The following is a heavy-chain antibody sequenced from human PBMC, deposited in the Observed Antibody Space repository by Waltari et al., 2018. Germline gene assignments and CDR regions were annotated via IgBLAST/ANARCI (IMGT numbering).Heavy chain of an antibody. Sequence: QVQLQQWGAGLLKPSETLSLTCAVYGGSFSGYYWSWIRQPPGKGLEWIGEINHSGRTNYNPSLKSRVTISVETSKNQFSLKLSSVTAADTAVDYCARGPGKERWLQFPKAHFDYWGQGTLVTVSS. CDR1: GGSFSGYY. CDR2: INHSGRT. CDR3: ARGPGKERWLQFPKAHFDY. D-gene: IGHD5-12*01. V-gene: IGHV4-34*01. J-gene: IGHJ4*02.